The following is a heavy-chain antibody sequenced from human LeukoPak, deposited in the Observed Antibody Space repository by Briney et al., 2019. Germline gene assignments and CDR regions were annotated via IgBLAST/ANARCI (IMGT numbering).Heavy chain of an antibody. J-gene: IGHJ4*02. CDR2: ISDVGSTK. D-gene: IGHD6-19*01. V-gene: IGHV3-11*01. CDR3: ASSSGWNIGY. Sequence: GGSLRLSCAASGFTFSDSSMSWIRRAPGKGLEWVSYISDVGSTKYYADSVKGRFTISRDNAKNSLYLQMNSLGAEDTAVYYCASSSGWNIGYWGQGTLVTVSP. CDR1: GFTFSDSS.